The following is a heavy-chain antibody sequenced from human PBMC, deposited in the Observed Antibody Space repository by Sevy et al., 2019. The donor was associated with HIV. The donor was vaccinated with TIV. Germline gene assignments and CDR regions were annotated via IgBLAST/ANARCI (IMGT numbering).Heavy chain of an antibody. J-gene: IGHJ6*02. CDR3: ARAPKGDIVVVPAAIRHYYYGMDV. CDR1: GGTFSSYA. Sequence: ASVKVSCKASGGTFSSYAISWVRQAPGQGLEWMGGIIPIFGTANYAQTFQGRVTITADESTSTAYMELTSLRSEDTAVYYCARAPKGDIVVVPAAIRHYYYGMDVWGQGTTVTVSS. V-gene: IGHV1-69*13. D-gene: IGHD2-2*01. CDR2: IIPIFGTA.